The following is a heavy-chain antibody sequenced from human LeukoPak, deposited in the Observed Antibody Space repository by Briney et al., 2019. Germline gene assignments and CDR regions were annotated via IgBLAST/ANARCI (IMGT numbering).Heavy chain of an antibody. CDR3: AKATSGGLHSYSFYY. V-gene: IGHV1-8*02. J-gene: IGHJ4*02. CDR2: MNPNSGNT. CDR1: GYTFKNYD. D-gene: IGHD1-1*01. Sequence: ASVKVSCKASGYTFKNYDINWVRQATGQGLEWMGWMNPNSGNTGFAQKFQDRVSMTRDTSINTAHMELTSQRSGATAVYSCAKATSGGLHSYSFYYWGEGSVVTV.